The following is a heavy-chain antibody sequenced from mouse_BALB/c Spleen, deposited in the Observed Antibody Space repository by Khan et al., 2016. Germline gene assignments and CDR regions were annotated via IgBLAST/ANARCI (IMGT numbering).Heavy chain of an antibody. CDR2: ISYDGSN. CDR3: ARGDGYSVYYYAMDY. CDR1: GYSITSGYY. Sequence: EVQLQESGPGLVKPSQSLSLTCSVTGYSITSGYYWNWIRQFPGNKLEWMGYISYDGSNNYNPSLKNRISITRDTSKNQFLLKLNSVTTEDTATYYCARGDGYSVYYYAMDYWGQGTSVTVSS. V-gene: IGHV3-6*02. J-gene: IGHJ4*01. D-gene: IGHD2-3*01.